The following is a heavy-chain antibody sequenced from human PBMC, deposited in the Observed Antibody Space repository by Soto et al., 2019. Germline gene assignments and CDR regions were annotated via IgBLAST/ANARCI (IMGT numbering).Heavy chain of an antibody. Sequence: GASVKVSCKASGYTFTSYDINWVRQATGQGLEWMGWMNPNSGNTGYAQKFQGRVTMTRNTSISTAYMELSSLRSEDTAVYYCARGSFYCSGGSCYSDFDYWGQGTLVTVSS. CDR1: GYTFTSYD. CDR3: ARGSFYCSGGSCYSDFDY. J-gene: IGHJ4*02. D-gene: IGHD2-15*01. V-gene: IGHV1-8*01. CDR2: MNPNSGNT.